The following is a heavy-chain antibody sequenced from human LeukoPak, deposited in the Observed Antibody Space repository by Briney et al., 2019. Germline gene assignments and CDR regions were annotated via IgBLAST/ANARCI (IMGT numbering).Heavy chain of an antibody. J-gene: IGHJ5*02. CDR2: ISAGGGST. CDR1: GFTLSTYA. CDR3: AKSPRSAADNWFDP. Sequence: GGSLRLSCAASGFTLSTYAMNWVRQAPGKGLEGVSGISAGGGSTYYADSVKGRFAIPRDNSKNTLYLQMNSLTVEDTAVYYCAKSPRSAADNWFDPWGQGTLVTVSS. D-gene: IGHD6-13*01. V-gene: IGHV3-23*01.